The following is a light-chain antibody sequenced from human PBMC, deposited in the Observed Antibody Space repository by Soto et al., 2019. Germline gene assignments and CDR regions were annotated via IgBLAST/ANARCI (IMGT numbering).Light chain of an antibody. V-gene: IGLV3-21*04. CDR1: NIGSKS. CDR3: QVWDSSSDHVI. J-gene: IGLJ2*01. CDR2: YGS. Sequence: SYELTQPPSVSGAPGKTARITCGGNNIGSKSVHWYQQKPGQAPVLVIYYGSDRPSGIPERFSGSSSGNTATLTISRVEAGDEADYYCQVWDSSSDHVIFGGGTKLTVL.